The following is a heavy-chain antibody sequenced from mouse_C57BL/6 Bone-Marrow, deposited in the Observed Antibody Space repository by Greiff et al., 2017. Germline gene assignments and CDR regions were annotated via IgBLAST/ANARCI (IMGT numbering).Heavy chain of an antibody. D-gene: IGHD1-1*01. Sequence: EVQLVESGGGLVKPGGSLKLSCAASGFTFSSYAMSWVRQTPEKRLEWVATISDGGSYTYYPDNVKGRFTISRDNAKNNLYLQMSHLKSEDTAMYYWARSVVATDYFDYWGKGTTLTVSS. J-gene: IGHJ2*01. CDR2: ISDGGSYT. CDR1: GFTFSSYA. CDR3: ARSVVATDYFDY. V-gene: IGHV5-4*01.